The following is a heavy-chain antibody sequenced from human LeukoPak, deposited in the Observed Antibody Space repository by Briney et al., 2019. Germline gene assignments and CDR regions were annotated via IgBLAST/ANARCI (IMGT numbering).Heavy chain of an antibody. CDR1: GYSISSGYY. V-gene: IGHV4-38-2*02. CDR2: IYHSGST. J-gene: IGHJ6*03. D-gene: IGHD3-16*01. CDR3: ARETSQKGAHYMDV. Sequence: PSETLSLTCTVSGYSISSGYYWGWIRQPPGKGLEWIGSIYHSGSTYYNPSLKSRVTISVDTSKNQFSQKLSSVTAADTAVYYCARETSQKGAHYMDVWGKGTTITISS.